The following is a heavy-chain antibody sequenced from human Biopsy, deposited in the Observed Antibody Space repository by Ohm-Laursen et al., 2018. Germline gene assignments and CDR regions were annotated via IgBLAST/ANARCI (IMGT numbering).Heavy chain of an antibody. CDR3: AKDGGQWLGGAFDI. J-gene: IGHJ3*02. CDR2: IAYDGSNK. CDR1: GFGMYA. Sequence: SLRLSCSAFGFGMYAMHWVRQPPGKGLEWLAVIAYDGSNKYYAESVEGRFTISRDRSGDTVHLQMNSLRYEDTALYYCAKDGGQWLGGAFDIWGHGTMVSVSS. V-gene: IGHV3-30*18. D-gene: IGHD6-19*01.